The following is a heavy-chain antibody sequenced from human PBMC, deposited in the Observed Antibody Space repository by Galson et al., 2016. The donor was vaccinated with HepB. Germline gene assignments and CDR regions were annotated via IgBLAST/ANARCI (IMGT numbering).Heavy chain of an antibody. D-gene: IGHD2-2*01. Sequence: SLRLSCAASGFTFRSSILSWVRQAPGKGLEWVSSITSSSSYLYYGDSVKGRFTISRDNGKNTLYLQMNSLRVEDTAMFYCARWYCSSSNCFYDSWGQGTLVTVSS. V-gene: IGHV3-21*04. CDR2: ITSSSSYL. CDR3: ARWYCSSSNCFYDS. J-gene: IGHJ4*02. CDR1: GFTFRSSI.